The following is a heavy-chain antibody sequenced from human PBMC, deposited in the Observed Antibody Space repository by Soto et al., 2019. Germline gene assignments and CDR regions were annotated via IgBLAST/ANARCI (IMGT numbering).Heavy chain of an antibody. D-gene: IGHD3-22*01. CDR1: GFTFSNYY. V-gene: IGHV3-11*04. CDR2: ISSSGGTI. CDR3: ASHPRDSSGYWYYFDY. Sequence: PGGSLRLSCAASGFTFSNYYMAWIRQAPGKGLEWISYISSSGGTIYYADSVKGRFTISRDNAKNSLYLQMNSLRAEDTAVYYCASHPRDSSGYWYYFDYWGQGTLVTVSS. J-gene: IGHJ4*02.